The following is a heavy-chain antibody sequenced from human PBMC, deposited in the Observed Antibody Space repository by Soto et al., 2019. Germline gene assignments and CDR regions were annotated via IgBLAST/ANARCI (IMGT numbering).Heavy chain of an antibody. Sequence: GGSLRLSCAASGFTFRSYGMHWVRQAPGKGLEWVANIKQDGSEKYYVDSVKGRFTISRDNAKNSLYLQMNSLRAEDTAVYYCARHSSSWYRGSWFDPWGQGTMVTVYS. CDR1: GFTFRSYG. V-gene: IGHV3-7*03. CDR3: ARHSSSWYRGSWFDP. J-gene: IGHJ5*02. CDR2: IKQDGSEK. D-gene: IGHD6-13*01.